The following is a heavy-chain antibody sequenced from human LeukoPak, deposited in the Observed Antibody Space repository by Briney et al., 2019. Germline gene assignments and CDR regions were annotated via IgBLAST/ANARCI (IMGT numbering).Heavy chain of an antibody. Sequence: GGSLRLSCAASGFTVSSYAMHWVRQAPGKGLEYVSAISSNGGSTYYANSVKGRFTISRDNSKNTLYLQMGSLRAEDMAVYYCARGAGSGSYYGNYYYYYMDVWGKGTTVTVSS. V-gene: IGHV3-64*01. J-gene: IGHJ6*03. CDR1: GFTVSSYA. D-gene: IGHD3-10*01. CDR2: ISSNGGST. CDR3: ARGAGSGSYYGNYYYYYMDV.